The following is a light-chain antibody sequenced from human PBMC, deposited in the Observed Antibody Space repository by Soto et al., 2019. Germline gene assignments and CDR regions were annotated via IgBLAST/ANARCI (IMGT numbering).Light chain of an antibody. V-gene: IGLV1-44*01. CDR2: SNY. CDR3: AAWDDILNGYV. Sequence: QSVLTQPPSASGTPGQRVTISCSGSSSNIESNTVTWYQQLPGTAPKLVIYSNYDRPSGVPDRFPGSTSGTSASLVIRGLQPEDEADYYCAAWDDILNGYVFGDGTKVTVL. J-gene: IGLJ1*01. CDR1: SSNIESNT.